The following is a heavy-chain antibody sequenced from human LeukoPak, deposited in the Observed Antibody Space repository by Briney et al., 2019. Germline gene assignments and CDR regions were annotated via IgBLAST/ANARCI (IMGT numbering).Heavy chain of an antibody. V-gene: IGHV4-59*11. CDR2: IYYGGST. CDR3: ASSNGEYSSSRYFDY. J-gene: IGHJ4*02. Sequence: SETLSLTCTVSGGSISSHYWSWIRQPPGKGLEWIGYIYYGGSTNYNPSLKSRVTISVDTSKNQFSLKLSSVTAADTAVYYCASSNGEYSSSRYFDYWGQGTLVTVSS. CDR1: GGSISSHY. D-gene: IGHD6-6*01.